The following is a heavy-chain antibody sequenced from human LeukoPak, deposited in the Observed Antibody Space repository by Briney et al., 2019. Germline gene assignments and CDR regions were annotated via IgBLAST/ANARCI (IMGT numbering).Heavy chain of an antibody. CDR3: AKAVRGVILGAFDI. J-gene: IGHJ3*02. V-gene: IGHV3-9*03. CDR1: GFTFDDYA. D-gene: IGHD3-10*01. CDR2: ISWNSGSI. Sequence: SPRLSCAASGFTFDDYAMHWVRQAPGKGLEWVSGISWNSGSIGYADSVKGRFTISRDNAKNSLYLQMNSLRAEDMALYYCAKAVRGVILGAFDIWGQGTMVTVSS.